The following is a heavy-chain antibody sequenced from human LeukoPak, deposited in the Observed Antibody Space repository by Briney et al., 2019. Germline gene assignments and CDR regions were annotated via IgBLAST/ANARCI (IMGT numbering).Heavy chain of an antibody. J-gene: IGHJ4*02. V-gene: IGHV4-34*01. CDR2: INHSGST. CDR3: ARSQYFYDAAHDS. D-gene: IGHD3-22*01. CDR1: GGSFSGYY. Sequence: PSETLSLTCAVYGGSFSGYYWSWIRQPPGKGLEWIGEINHSGSTNYNPSLKSRVTISVDTSKNQFSLKLSSVTAADTAVYYCARSQYFYDAAHDSWGQGTLVTVSS.